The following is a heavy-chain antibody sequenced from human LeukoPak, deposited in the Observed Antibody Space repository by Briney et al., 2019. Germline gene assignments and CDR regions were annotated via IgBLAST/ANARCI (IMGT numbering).Heavy chain of an antibody. D-gene: IGHD6-13*01. CDR2: ISGDGGST. V-gene: IGHV3-43*02. J-gene: IGHJ4*02. CDR1: GFTFGNYW. Sequence: GGSLRLSCAASGFTFGNYWMHWVRQAPGKGLEWVSLISGDGGSTYYADSVKGRFTISRDNSKNSLYLQMNSLRTEDTALYYCAKIPGYSSSWYSYWGQGTLVTVSS. CDR3: AKIPGYSSSWYSY.